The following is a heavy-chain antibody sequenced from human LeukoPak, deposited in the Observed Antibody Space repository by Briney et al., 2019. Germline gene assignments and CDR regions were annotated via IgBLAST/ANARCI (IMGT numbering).Heavy chain of an antibody. J-gene: IGHJ3*02. CDR1: GGSFSGYY. CDR2: INHSGST. CDR3: ARDYYVSSGYYGVAFDI. Sequence: SETLSLTCAVYGGSFSGYYWSWVRQPPGKGLEWIGEINHSGSTKYNPSLKSRVTISVDTSKNQFSLKLSSVTAADTAVYYCARDYYVSSGYYGVAFDIWGQGTMVTVSS. D-gene: IGHD3-22*01. V-gene: IGHV4-34*01.